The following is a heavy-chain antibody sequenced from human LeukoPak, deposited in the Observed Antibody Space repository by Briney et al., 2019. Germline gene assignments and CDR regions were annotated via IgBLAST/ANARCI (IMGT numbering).Heavy chain of an antibody. CDR1: GFTFSSYS. CDR2: ISSSSSTI. J-gene: IGHJ5*02. CDR3: AKDPSPGRVNWFDP. Sequence: GGSLRLSCAASGFTFSSYSMNWVRQAPGKGLEWVSYISSSSSTIYYADSVKGRFTISRDNSKNTLYLQMNSLRAEDTAVYYCAKDPSPGRVNWFDPWGQGTLVTVSS. V-gene: IGHV3-48*01. D-gene: IGHD3-10*01.